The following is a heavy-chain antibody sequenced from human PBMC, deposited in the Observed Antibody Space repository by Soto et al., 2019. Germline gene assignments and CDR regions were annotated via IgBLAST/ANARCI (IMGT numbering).Heavy chain of an antibody. J-gene: IGHJ5*02. V-gene: IGHV4-61*08. D-gene: IGHD3-16*01. CDR3: ARVCLNWFDP. CDR2: IYYSGST. Sequence: SETLSLTCTVSGGSISSGGYYWSWIRQHPGKGLEWIGYIYYSGSTNYNPSLKSRVTISVDTSKNQFSLKLSSVTAADTAVYYCARVCLNWFDPWGQGTLVTVSS. CDR1: GGSISSGGYY.